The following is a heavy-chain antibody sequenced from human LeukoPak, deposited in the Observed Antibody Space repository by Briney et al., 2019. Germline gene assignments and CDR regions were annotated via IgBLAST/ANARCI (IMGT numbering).Heavy chain of an antibody. Sequence: GASVTDSCKTSGCIFIHYALLWVRPAPGQGLEWVGWISTYNGDTKYSPKFEDRVTMTMDTSTPTASLEVKRLSSDDRAVYFCARNYCNNWRFPEYYFHFWGERTRVTVSS. CDR3: ARNYCNNWRFPEYYFHF. D-gene: IGHD1-20*01. V-gene: IGHV1-18*01. CDR2: ISTYNGDT. CDR1: GCIFIHYA. J-gene: IGHJ4*02.